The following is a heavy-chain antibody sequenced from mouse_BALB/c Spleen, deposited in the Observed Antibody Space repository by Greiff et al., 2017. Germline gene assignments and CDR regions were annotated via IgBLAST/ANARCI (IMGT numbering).Heavy chain of an antibody. J-gene: IGHJ2*01. CDR2: IDPYNGGT. Sequence: VQLQQSGPELGKPGASVKISCKASGYSFTGYDMYWVKQSHRKSLEWIGYIDPYNGGTSYNQKSKGKATLTVDKSSSTAYMHLNSLTSEDSAIYYWARDYGSSLDYWGQGTTLTVSS. D-gene: IGHD1-1*01. CDR3: ARDYGSSLDY. CDR1: GYSFTGYD. V-gene: IGHV1S135*01.